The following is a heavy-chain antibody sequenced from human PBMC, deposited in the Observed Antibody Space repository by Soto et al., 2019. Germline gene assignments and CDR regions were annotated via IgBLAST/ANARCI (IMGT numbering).Heavy chain of an antibody. Sequence: QVTLKESGPVLVKPTETLTLTCTVSGFSLSNARMGVSWIRQPPGKALEWLAHIFSNDEKSYSTSLKSSLTASKDTSKSQVVLTMTNMDPVYTATAYCARRTNFGSFGMYVWGQGATVTVS. D-gene: IGHD3-3*01. CDR3: ARRTNFGSFGMYV. V-gene: IGHV2-26*01. CDR1: GFSLSNARMG. CDR2: IFSNDEK. J-gene: IGHJ6*02.